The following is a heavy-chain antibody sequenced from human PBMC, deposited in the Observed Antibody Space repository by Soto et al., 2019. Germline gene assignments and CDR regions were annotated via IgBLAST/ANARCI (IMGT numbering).Heavy chain of an antibody. Sequence: PSETLSLTCTVSGGSISSGGYYWSWIRQHPGKGLEWIGYIYYSGSTYYNPSLKSRVTISVDTSKNQFSLKLSSVTAADTAVYYCARERVGSGYDYSKYYYYYGMDVWGQGTTVTVSS. CDR2: IYYSGST. D-gene: IGHD5-12*01. CDR1: GGSISSGGYY. V-gene: IGHV4-31*03. CDR3: ARERVGSGYDYSKYYYYYGMDV. J-gene: IGHJ6*02.